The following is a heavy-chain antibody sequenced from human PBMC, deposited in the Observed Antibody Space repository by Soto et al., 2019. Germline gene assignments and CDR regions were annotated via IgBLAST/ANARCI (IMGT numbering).Heavy chain of an antibody. Sequence: QLQLQESGPGLLTPSETLSLTCTVSGGSISNSNYYWGWIRQPPGKGLEWNGSIYYSGSTYYNPSLKSRATISVHPSKTQFSLNLRSVTPADTAVYYCARQIYDFVWGTYRPFYFDYWGQGTLVTVSS. J-gene: IGHJ4*02. CDR2: IYYSGST. D-gene: IGHD3-16*02. CDR3: ARQIYDFVWGTYRPFYFDY. CDR1: GGSISNSNYY. V-gene: IGHV4-39*01.